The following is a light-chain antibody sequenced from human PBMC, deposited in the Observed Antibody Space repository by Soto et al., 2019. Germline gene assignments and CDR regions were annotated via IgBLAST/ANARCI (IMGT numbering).Light chain of an antibody. CDR2: GSS. CDR3: QQYSKWPIT. Sequence: MVMTKWAIILTESPGARATLSCRARQSDNSNYLAWYLQHPGQPPRLLIYGSSTRATGIPARFSGSGSGTEFSLTISSLQSEDFAVYYCQQYSKWPITFGQGTRLEIK. CDR1: QSDNSN. V-gene: IGKV3-15*01. J-gene: IGKJ5*01.